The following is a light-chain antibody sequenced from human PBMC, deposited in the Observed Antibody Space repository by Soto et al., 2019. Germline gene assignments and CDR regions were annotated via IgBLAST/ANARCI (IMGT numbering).Light chain of an antibody. CDR3: QQSFSAPRT. Sequence: DIQMSQSPSSLSASVGDSVTITCRASETIIDYLNWYQQQPGEAPKLLIFSASSLHSGVPSRFRGSGSGTHLTLTISSLQPDDFATYFCQQSFSAPRTFGQGTKLQAK. V-gene: IGKV1-39*01. J-gene: IGKJ2*01. CDR1: ETIIDY. CDR2: SAS.